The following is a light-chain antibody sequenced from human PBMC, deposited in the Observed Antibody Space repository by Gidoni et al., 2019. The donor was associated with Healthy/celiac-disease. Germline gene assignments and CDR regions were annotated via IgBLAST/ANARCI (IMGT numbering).Light chain of an antibody. Sequence: DIQMTQSPSSLSASVGDRVTITCRASQSISSYLNWYQQKPGKAPKLMIYAASILQSGVPSRFSGSGSGTDFTLTISSLQPEDFATYYCQQSYSTLYTFGQXTKLEIK. CDR2: AAS. CDR1: QSISSY. J-gene: IGKJ2*01. V-gene: IGKV1-39*01. CDR3: QQSYSTLYT.